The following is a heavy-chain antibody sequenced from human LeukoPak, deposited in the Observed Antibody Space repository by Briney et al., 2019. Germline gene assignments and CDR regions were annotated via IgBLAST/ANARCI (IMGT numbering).Heavy chain of an antibody. CDR1: GGSIGNYH. CDR3: ARRDISSGWSFNY. D-gene: IGHD6-19*01. Sequence: PSETLSLTCTVSGGSIGNYHWSWIRQPAGKGLEWIGQIHTSGSTNYNPPLKSRVTMSLDTPENQHSLTIRSVTAADTAVYYCARRDISSGWSFNYWGRGTLVTVSS. CDR2: IHTSGST. J-gene: IGHJ4*02. V-gene: IGHV4-4*07.